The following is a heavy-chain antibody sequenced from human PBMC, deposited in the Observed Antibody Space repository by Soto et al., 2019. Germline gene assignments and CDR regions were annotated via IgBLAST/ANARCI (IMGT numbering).Heavy chain of an antibody. Sequence: SETLSLTCTVSGVSVSSGSYYWGWIRQPPGKGLEWIGSIYYSGSTYYNPSLKSRVTISVDTSKNQFSLKLSSVTAADTAVYYCARLPGDSSGWYYYYYGMDVWGQGTTVTVSS. CDR2: IYYSGST. CDR1: GVSVSSGSYY. D-gene: IGHD6-19*01. CDR3: ARLPGDSSGWYYYYYGMDV. J-gene: IGHJ6*02. V-gene: IGHV4-39*01.